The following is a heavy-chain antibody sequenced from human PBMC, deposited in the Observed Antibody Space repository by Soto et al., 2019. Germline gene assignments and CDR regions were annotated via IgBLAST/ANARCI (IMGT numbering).Heavy chain of an antibody. CDR3: AKREQLAGAPYYFDY. D-gene: IGHD6-13*01. CDR1: GFTFSSYA. V-gene: IGHV3-23*01. Sequence: EVQLLESGGGLVQPGGSLRLSCAASGFTFSSYAMSWVRQAPGKVLEWVSAISGSGGSTYYADSVKGRFTISRDNSKNTLYLQMNSLRAEDTAVYYCAKREQLAGAPYYFDYWGQGTLVTVSS. J-gene: IGHJ4*02. CDR2: ISGSGGST.